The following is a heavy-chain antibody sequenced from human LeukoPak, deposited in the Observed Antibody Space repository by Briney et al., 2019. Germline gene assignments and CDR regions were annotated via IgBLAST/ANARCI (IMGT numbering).Heavy chain of an antibody. J-gene: IGHJ6*02. CDR1: GFTFSSYA. Sequence: GGSLRLSCAASGFTFSSYAMSWVRQAPGKGLEWVSAISGSGGSTYYADSVKGRFTISRDNSKNTLYLQMNSLRAEDTAVYYCEKGYCSSTSCYGMDVWGQGTTVTVSS. CDR3: EKGYCSSTSCYGMDV. D-gene: IGHD2-2*01. CDR2: ISGSGGST. V-gene: IGHV3-23*01.